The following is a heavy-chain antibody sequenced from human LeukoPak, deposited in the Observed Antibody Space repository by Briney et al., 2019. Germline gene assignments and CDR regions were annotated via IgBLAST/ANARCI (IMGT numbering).Heavy chain of an antibody. V-gene: IGHV3-30*18. Sequence: GGSLRLSCAASGFSFSSYSMNWVRQAPGKGLEWVAVISYDGRNKYYADSVKGRFTISRDNSNNTLYLQVNSLRAEDTAVYYCAKDLGGSLLPDYWGQGTLVTVSS. CDR3: AKDLGGSLLPDY. CDR1: GFSFSSYS. D-gene: IGHD1-26*01. J-gene: IGHJ4*02. CDR2: ISYDGRNK.